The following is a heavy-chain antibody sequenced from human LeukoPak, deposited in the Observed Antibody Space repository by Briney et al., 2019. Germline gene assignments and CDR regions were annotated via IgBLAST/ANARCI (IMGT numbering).Heavy chain of an antibody. D-gene: IGHD3-10*01. Sequence: ASVKVSYKASGYTFNNFDIDWIRQAPGQGREGMGSMTPKSGDTDLAQKFQGRVTMTRDTSLNTAYLAVSSLTSDDTAVYYCARGHNYGSGESVARAYWGQGTLVIVSS. J-gene: IGHJ4*02. CDR3: ARGHNYGSGESVARAY. CDR1: GYTFNNFD. CDR2: MTPKSGDT. V-gene: IGHV1-8*02.